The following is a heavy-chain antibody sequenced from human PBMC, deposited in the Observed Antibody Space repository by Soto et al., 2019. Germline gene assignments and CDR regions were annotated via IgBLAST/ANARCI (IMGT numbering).Heavy chain of an antibody. Sequence: ASVKVSCKASGGTFSSYAISWVRQAPGQGLEWMGGIIPIFGTANYAQKFQGRVTITADESTSTAYMELSSLRSEDTAVYYCAREVPPGVGATTYFDYWGQGTLDTVSS. CDR2: IIPIFGTA. D-gene: IGHD1-26*01. V-gene: IGHV1-69*13. CDR3: AREVPPGVGATTYFDY. CDR1: GGTFSSYA. J-gene: IGHJ4*02.